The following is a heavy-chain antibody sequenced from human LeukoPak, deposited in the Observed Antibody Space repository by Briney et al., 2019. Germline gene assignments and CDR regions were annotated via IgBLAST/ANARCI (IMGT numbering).Heavy chain of an antibody. CDR1: GFTFSSYG. D-gene: IGHD6-19*01. J-gene: IGHJ4*02. CDR2: ISYDGSNK. CDR3: AKDHAQWLVHRGLYFDY. Sequence: PGRSLRLSCAASGFTFSSYGMHWVRQAPGKGLEWVAVISYDGSNKYYADSVKGRFTISRDNSKNTLYLQMNSLRAEDTAVYYCAKDHAQWLVHRGLYFDYWGQGTLVTVSS. V-gene: IGHV3-30*18.